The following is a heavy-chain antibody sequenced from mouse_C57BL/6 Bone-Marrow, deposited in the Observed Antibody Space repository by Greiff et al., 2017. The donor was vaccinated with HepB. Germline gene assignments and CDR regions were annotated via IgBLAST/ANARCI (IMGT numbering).Heavy chain of an antibody. CDR1: GYTFTDYY. CDR3: ARDITTVVAPGGYAMDY. J-gene: IGHJ4*01. CDR2: IYPGSGNT. Sequence: LVESGAELVRPGASVKLSCKASGYTFTDYYINWVKQRPGQGLEWIARIYPGSGNTYYNEKFKGKATLTAEKSSSTAYMQLSSLTSEDSAVYFCARDITTVVAPGGYAMDYWGQGTSVTVSS. D-gene: IGHD1-1*01. V-gene: IGHV1-76*01.